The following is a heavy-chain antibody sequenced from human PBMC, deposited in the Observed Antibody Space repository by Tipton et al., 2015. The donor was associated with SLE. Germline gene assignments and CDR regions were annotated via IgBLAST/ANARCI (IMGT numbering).Heavy chain of an antibody. Sequence: FSNYWMSWVRQAPGKGLEWIGEINHGGSTNYNPSLKSRVTISEDTSKNQFSLKLSSVTAADTAVYYCARVLGVVKSYYMDVWGKGTTVTASS. D-gene: IGHD3-3*01. J-gene: IGHJ6*03. CDR1: FSNYW. V-gene: IGHV4-34*01. CDR3: ARVLGVVKSYYMDV. CDR2: INHGGST.